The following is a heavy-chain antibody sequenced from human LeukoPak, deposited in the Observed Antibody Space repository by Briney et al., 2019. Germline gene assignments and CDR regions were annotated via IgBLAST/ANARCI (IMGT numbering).Heavy chain of an antibody. CDR2: IYSGGSS. CDR3: ARGARHITATSDGY. J-gene: IGHJ4*02. CDR1: GFTVNSNY. Sequence: GGSLRLSCAAFGFTVNSNYMSWVRQAPGKGREWGSTIYSGGSSYYADSVKGRFTISRDSSKNTLYLQMNSLRPEDTAVYYCARGARHITATSDGYWGQGALVTVSS. V-gene: IGHV3-66*02. D-gene: IGHD1-20*01.